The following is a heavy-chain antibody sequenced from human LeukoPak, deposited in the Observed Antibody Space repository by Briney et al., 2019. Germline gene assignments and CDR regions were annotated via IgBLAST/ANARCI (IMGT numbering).Heavy chain of an antibody. CDR2: IYTSGSA. D-gene: IGHD3-3*01. CDR1: GVSISRYY. V-gene: IGHV4-4*07. Sequence: SETLSLTCTVSGVSISRYYWSWIRQPAGKGLEGIGRIYTSGSANYNPSLKNRVTMSVDTSKNQFSLKLSSVTAADTAVYYCARGAIFGVVHDAFDIWGQGTMVTVSS. J-gene: IGHJ3*02. CDR3: ARGAIFGVVHDAFDI.